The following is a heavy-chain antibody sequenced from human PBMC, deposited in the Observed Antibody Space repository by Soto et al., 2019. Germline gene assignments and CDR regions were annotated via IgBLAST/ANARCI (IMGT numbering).Heavy chain of an antibody. Sequence: GXSVKVSCKASGYTFTSYAMNWVRQAPVQGLEWMGWINTNTGNPTYAQGFTGRFVFSLDTSVSTAYLQICSLKAEDTAVYYCARGRALGYCTNGVCYTGEDYYYYGMDVWGQGTKVTVYS. CDR2: INTNTGNP. D-gene: IGHD2-8*01. CDR1: GYTFTSYA. CDR3: ARGRALGYCTNGVCYTGEDYYYYGMDV. J-gene: IGHJ6*02. V-gene: IGHV7-4-1*01.